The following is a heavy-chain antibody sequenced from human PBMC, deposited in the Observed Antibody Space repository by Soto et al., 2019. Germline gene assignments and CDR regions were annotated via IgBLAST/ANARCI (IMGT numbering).Heavy chain of an antibody. CDR3: AALYYYDSSGYYPWYYYGMDV. D-gene: IGHD3-22*01. V-gene: IGHV3-23*04. CDR1: GFTFSSYA. J-gene: IGHJ6*02. Sequence: EVQLVESGGGLVKPGGSLRLSCAASGFTFSSYAMSWVRQAPGKGLEWVSAISGSGGSTYYADSVKGRFTISRDNSKNTLYLQMNSLRAEDTAVYYCAALYYYDSSGYYPWYYYGMDVWGQGTTVTVSS. CDR2: ISGSGGST.